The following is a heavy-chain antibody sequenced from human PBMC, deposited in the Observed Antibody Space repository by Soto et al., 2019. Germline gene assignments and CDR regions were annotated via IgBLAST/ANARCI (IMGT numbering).Heavy chain of an antibody. CDR2: IKQDGSEK. CDR1: VLTFSSYW. CDR3: ARRARGYCSSTSCYVPFDY. D-gene: IGHD2-2*01. J-gene: IGHJ4*02. Sequence: GGSLRLSCAASVLTFSSYWMSWVRQAPGKGLEWVANIKQDGSEKYYVDSVKGRFTISRDNAKNSLYLQMNSLRAEDTAVYYCARRARGYCSSTSCYVPFDYWGQGTLVTVSS. V-gene: IGHV3-7*01.